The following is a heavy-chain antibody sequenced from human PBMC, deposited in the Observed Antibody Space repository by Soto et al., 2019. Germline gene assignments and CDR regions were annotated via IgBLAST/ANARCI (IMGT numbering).Heavy chain of an antibody. D-gene: IGHD1-26*01. Sequence: GSLKVSRKGSGFTFTSYGISLVQQATGQGLEWXGWXXAXXXXXNXXXKLQGRVTMTTDTSTSTAYMELRSLRSDDTAVYYCARDSGPDAFDIWGQGTMVTASS. J-gene: IGHJ3*02. CDR3: ARDSGPDAFDI. V-gene: IGHV1-18*04. CDR2: XXAXXXXX. CDR1: GFTFTSYG.